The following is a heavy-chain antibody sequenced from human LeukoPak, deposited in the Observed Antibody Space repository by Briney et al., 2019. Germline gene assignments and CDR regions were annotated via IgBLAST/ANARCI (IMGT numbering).Heavy chain of an antibody. J-gene: IGHJ5*02. V-gene: IGHV1-2*02. D-gene: IGHD6-13*01. Sequence: GASVKVSCKASGYTFTGYYMHWVRQAPGQGLEWMGWINPNSGGTNYAQKFQGRVTMTRDTSISTAYMELSRLRSDDTAVYYCARVYSSSWNEGWFDPWGQGTLVTVSS. CDR2: INPNSGGT. CDR3: ARVYSSSWNEGWFDP. CDR1: GYTFTGYY.